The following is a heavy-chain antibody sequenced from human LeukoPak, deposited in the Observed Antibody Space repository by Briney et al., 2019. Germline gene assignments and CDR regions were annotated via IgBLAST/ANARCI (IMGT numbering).Heavy chain of an antibody. V-gene: IGHV1-2*02. CDR3: ARGGYSYGYSPASDFDY. Sequence: ASVKVSCKASGYTFTGYYMHWVRRAPGQGLEWMGWINPNSGGTNYAQKFQGRVTMTRDTSISTAYMELSRLRSDDTAVYYCARGGYSYGYSPASDFDYWGQGTLVTVSS. J-gene: IGHJ4*02. CDR1: GYTFTGYY. D-gene: IGHD5-18*01. CDR2: INPNSGGT.